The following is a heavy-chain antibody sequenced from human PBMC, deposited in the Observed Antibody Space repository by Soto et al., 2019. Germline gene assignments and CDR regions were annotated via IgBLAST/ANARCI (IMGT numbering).Heavy chain of an antibody. CDR1: GGSISSYY. J-gene: IGHJ6*02. CDR2: IYYSGST. Sequence: QVQLQESGPGLVKPSETLSLTCTVSGGSISSYYWSWIRQPPGERLEWIGYIYYSGSTNYNPSLKSRVTISVDTSKNQFSLKLSSVTAADTALYYCARVGSGSYYYGMDVWGQGTTVTVSS. V-gene: IGHV4-59*01. CDR3: ARVGSGSYYYGMDV. D-gene: IGHD1-26*01.